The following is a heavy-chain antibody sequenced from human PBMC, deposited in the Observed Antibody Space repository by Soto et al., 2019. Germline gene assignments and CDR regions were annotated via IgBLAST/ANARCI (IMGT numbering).Heavy chain of an antibody. J-gene: IGHJ4*02. Sequence: GGSLRFSCTASGCTFRSYAMSWVRQATGKGLEWVSAISGSGGSTYYADSVKGRFTISRDNSKNTLYLQMNSLRAEDTAVYYCAKDTVGVRGVINPHPLDYWGQGTLVTVSS. CDR1: GCTFRSYA. CDR3: AKDTVGVRGVINPHPLDY. D-gene: IGHD3-10*01. CDR2: ISGSGGST. V-gene: IGHV3-23*01.